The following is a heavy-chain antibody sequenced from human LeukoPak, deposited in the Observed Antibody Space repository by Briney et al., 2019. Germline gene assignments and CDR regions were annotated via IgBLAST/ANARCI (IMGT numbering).Heavy chain of an antibody. CDR3: ARTDYDILTGYTNNWFDP. D-gene: IGHD3-9*01. CDR2: IYTSGST. V-gene: IGHV4-61*02. Sequence: PSETLSLTCTVSGGSISSGSYYWSWIRQPAGKGLEWIGRIYTSGSTNYNPSLKSRVTISVDTSKNQFSLKLSSVTAADTAVYYCARTDYDILTGYTNNWFDPWGQGTLVTVSS. CDR1: GGSISSGSYY. J-gene: IGHJ5*02.